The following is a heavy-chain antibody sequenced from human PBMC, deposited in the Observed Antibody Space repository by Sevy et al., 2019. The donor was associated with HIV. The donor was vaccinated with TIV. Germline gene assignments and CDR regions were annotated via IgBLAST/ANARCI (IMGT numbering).Heavy chain of an antibody. D-gene: IGHD3-9*01. V-gene: IGHV3-15*01. CDR1: GFTFSSAW. CDR2: IQSKTDGGKT. Sequence: GGSLRLSCAASGFTFSSAWMSWVRQAPGKGLEWVGRIQSKTDGGKTDYAASVKGRITISRDASVNTPYLQMNSLTTDPTGVYYCTTDTSTGYFDWLLDFDYWGQGTLVTVSS. CDR3: TTDTSTGYFDWLLDFDY. J-gene: IGHJ4*02.